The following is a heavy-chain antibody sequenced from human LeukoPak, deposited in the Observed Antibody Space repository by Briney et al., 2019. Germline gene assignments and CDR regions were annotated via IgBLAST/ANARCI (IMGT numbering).Heavy chain of an antibody. CDR3: ARYYADYVGYFFFDY. J-gene: IGHJ4*02. D-gene: IGHD4-17*01. Sequence: GGSLRLSCAASGFTFNNYAMNWVRQAPGKGLEWVSAISGGGETTYYADSAKGRFTISRDSSKNTLYLQMNSLRAEDTAVYYCARYYADYVGYFFFDYWGQGTLVTVSS. CDR1: GFTFNNYA. V-gene: IGHV3-23*01. CDR2: ISGGGETT.